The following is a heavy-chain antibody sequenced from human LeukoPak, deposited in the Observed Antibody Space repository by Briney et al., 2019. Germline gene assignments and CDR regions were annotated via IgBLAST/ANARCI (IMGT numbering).Heavy chain of an antibody. CDR1: GFTFSSYD. V-gene: IGHV3-30*18. CDR3: AKEGSNGDFDY. J-gene: IGHJ4*02. D-gene: IGHD1-26*01. Sequence: GGCLRLSCAASGFTFSSYDMHWVRQGLGKGLEWGTVISYDGSNKYYGDSVKGRFTISRENSKNTLYLKMNSLRAEDTAVYYCAKEGSNGDFDYWRQGALVTVSS. CDR2: ISYDGSNK.